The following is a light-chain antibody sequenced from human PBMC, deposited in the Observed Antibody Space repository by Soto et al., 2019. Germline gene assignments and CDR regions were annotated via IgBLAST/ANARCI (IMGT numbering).Light chain of an antibody. J-gene: IGKJ4*01. CDR3: LQHNSYPLT. V-gene: IGKV1-17*01. Sequence: DIQMTQSPSSLSASVGDRVTITCRASQSIRTGLVWYQQKPGKAPKRLIYAASSLQSGVPSRFSGSGSGTEFTLTISSLQPEDFATYYCLQHNSYPLTFGGGTKVEIK. CDR2: AAS. CDR1: QSIRTG.